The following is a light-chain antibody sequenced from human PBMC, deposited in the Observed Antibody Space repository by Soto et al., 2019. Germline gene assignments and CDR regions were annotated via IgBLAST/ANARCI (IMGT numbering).Light chain of an antibody. CDR2: EVS. CDR3: GSYTDTTTGL. Sequence: QSALTQPASVSGSPGQSITISCTGTSGDIGSFNYVSWYQQHPGKVPKLIIYEVSNRPSGVSNRFSGSRCGNTASLTISGLQAEDEADYYCGSYTDTTTGLFGGGTKLTVL. J-gene: IGLJ2*01. V-gene: IGLV2-14*01. CDR1: SGDIGSFNY.